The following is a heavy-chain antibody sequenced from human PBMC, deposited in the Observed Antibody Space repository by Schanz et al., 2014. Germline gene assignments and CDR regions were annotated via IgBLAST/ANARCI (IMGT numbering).Heavy chain of an antibody. CDR2: VSPYSGST. D-gene: IGHD6-19*01. CDR3: ARENTAVAGMPRVMDV. CDR1: GYRFIGYY. V-gene: IGHV1-2*06. Sequence: QVLLVQSGAEVKKPGASVKVSCKASGYRFIGYYVHWVRQAPGQGLEWMGRVSPYSGSTNYAQMFQGRVTMTTATAISTAYLELSRLTSADTAVFFCARENTAVAGMPRVMDVWGQGTTVTVTS. J-gene: IGHJ6*02.